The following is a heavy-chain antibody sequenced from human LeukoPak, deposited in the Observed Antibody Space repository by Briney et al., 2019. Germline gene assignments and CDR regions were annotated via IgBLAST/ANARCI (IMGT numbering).Heavy chain of an antibody. CDR2: ISSSSSTI. D-gene: IGHD1-14*01. J-gene: IGHJ4*02. CDR3: AKSFETDYFDY. CDR1: GFTFSSYS. Sequence: PGGSLRLSCAASGFTFSSYSMNWVRRAPGKGLEWVSYISSSSSTIYYADSVKGRFTISRDNAKNSLYLQMNSLRAEDTAVYYCAKSFETDYFDYWGQGTLVTVSS. V-gene: IGHV3-48*04.